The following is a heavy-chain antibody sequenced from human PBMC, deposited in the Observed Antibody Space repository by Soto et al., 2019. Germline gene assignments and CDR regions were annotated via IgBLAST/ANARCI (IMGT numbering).Heavy chain of an antibody. Sequence: DVQLVETGGGLIQPGRSLRLSCAASGFIVSSSYMTWVRQAPGKGLEWVSVTYADGRTYYADSVKGRFTISRDNSKNTLYLQMTSLSAEDTAVYYCASCGGWYGQCYIDCWGQGTLVTVSS. CDR1: GFIVSSSY. CDR2: TYADGRT. J-gene: IGHJ4*02. D-gene: IGHD6-19*01. CDR3: ASCGGWYGQCYIDC. V-gene: IGHV3-53*02.